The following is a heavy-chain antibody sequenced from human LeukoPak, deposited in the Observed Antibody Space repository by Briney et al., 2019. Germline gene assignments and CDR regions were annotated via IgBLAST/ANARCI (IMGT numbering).Heavy chain of an antibody. Sequence: QSGGSLRLSCAASGFAFSSYAMHWVGQAPGKGLEWVAVISYDGNNEYYADSVKGRFTISRDNSKNTLYLQMNSLRTEDTAVYYCARPFHKFFDYWGQGTLVTVSS. CDR3: ARPFHKFFDY. D-gene: IGHD3-3*02. CDR1: GFAFSSYA. J-gene: IGHJ4*02. CDR2: ISYDGNNE. V-gene: IGHV3-30-3*01.